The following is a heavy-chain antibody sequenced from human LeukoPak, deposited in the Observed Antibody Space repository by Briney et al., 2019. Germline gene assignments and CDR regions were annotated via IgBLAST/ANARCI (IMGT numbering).Heavy chain of an antibody. J-gene: IGHJ3*02. D-gene: IGHD6-13*01. CDR1: GFTFSSNN. V-gene: IGHV3-53*01. CDR3: AREGSSSWYDAFDI. CDR2: IHSGGTT. Sequence: SGGSLRLSCAASGFTFSSNNMNWVRQAPGKGLEWVSVIHSGGTTYYADSVKGRFTISRDNSENTLSLQMNSLRAEDTAVYYCAREGSSSWYDAFDIWGQGTMVTVSS.